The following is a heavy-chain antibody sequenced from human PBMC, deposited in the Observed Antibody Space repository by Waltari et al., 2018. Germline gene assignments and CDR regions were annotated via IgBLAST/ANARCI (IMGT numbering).Heavy chain of an antibody. Sequence: EVQMVESGGSLVQPGGSLRLSCAASGFTVSNYYMSWVRQAPGKGLEWVSFLYTNGETKYADSVEGRFTITRDDSKNTLYLQMNSLRAEDTAVYYCARDSVGASDTYVKFDYWGQGTLVTVSS. J-gene: IGHJ4*02. CDR2: LYTNGET. CDR1: GFTVSNYY. V-gene: IGHV3-66*01. CDR3: ARDSVGASDTYVKFDY. D-gene: IGHD3-10*01.